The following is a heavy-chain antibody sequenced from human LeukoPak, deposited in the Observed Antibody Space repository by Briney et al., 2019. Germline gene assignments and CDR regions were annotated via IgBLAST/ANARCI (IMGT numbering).Heavy chain of an antibody. CDR2: IKSKIDGGTT. CDR1: GFSFFKAW. J-gene: IGHJ1*01. V-gene: IGHV3-15*01. D-gene: IGHD6-13*01. CDR3: SSLRGSISPYFQH. Sequence: GGSLRLSCAASGFSFFKAWMSWVRQAPGKGLEWVGRIKSKIDGGTTDYAAPVKGRFTISRDDSKDTLYLQMDSLKTEDTAVYYCSSLRGSISPYFQHWGQGTLVTVSS.